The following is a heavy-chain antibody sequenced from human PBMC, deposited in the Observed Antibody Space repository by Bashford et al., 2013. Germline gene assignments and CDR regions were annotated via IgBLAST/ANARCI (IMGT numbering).Heavy chain of an antibody. Sequence: ASVKVSCKASGYTLTSYYIHWVRQAPGQGLEWMAWIDPNGGGTSLAQKFQGRVTMTRDTSISTAYMELSSLRSDDTAVYYCAGYPSDSRSANAFDIWGQGTTVTVSS. CDR3: AGYPSDSRSANAFDI. V-gene: IGHV1-2*02. J-gene: IGHJ3*02. CDR2: IDPNGGGT. CDR1: GYTLTSYY. D-gene: IGHD4/OR15-4a*01.